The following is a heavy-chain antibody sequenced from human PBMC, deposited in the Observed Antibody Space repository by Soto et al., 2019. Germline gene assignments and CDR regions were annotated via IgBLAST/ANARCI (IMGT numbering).Heavy chain of an antibody. Sequence: SETLSLTCAVYGGSFSGYYWSWIRQPPGKGLEWIGEINHSGSTNYNPSLKSRVTISVDTSKNQFSLKLSSVTAADTAVYYCARFPHTPIKAQVRGVTPHETAKDYYYMDVWGKGTTVTVSS. J-gene: IGHJ6*03. CDR2: INHSGST. D-gene: IGHD3-10*01. V-gene: IGHV4-34*01. CDR1: GGSFSGYY. CDR3: ARFPHTPIKAQVRGVTPHETAKDYYYMDV.